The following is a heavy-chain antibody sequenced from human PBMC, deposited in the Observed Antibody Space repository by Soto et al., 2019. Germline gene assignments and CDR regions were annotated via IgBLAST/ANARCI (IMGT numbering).Heavy chain of an antibody. J-gene: IGHJ6*02. V-gene: IGHV1-2*02. CDR2: INPNSGGT. CDR3: ARDGTDSLSRYYGMDV. D-gene: IGHD1-26*01. CDR1: GYTFTGCY. Sequence: APVKVSCKASGYTFTGCYMHWVRQAPGQGLEWMGWINPNSGGTNYAQKFQGRVTMTRDTSISTAYMGLSRLRSDDTAVYYCARDGTDSLSRYYGMDVWGQGTTVTVSS.